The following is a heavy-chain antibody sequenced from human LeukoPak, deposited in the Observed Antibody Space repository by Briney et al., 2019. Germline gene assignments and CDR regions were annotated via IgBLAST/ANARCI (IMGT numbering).Heavy chain of an antibody. J-gene: IGHJ4*02. CDR1: GYTFTSYG. V-gene: IGHV1-18*01. CDR3: ARHRFDILTGYYVYFDY. CDR2: ISAYNGNT. D-gene: IGHD3-9*01. Sequence: REASVKVSCKASGYTFTSYGISWVRQAPGQGLEWMGWISAYNGNTNYAQKLQGRVTMTTDTSTSTAYMELRSLRSDDTAVYYCARHRFDILTGYYVYFDYWGQGTLVTVSS.